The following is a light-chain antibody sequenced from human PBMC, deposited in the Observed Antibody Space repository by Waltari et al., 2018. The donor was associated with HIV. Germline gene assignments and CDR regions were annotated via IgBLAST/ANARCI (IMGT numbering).Light chain of an antibody. J-gene: IGKJ1*01. CDR1: QSVSSN. CDR3: QQYNNWPRT. CDR2: GAS. Sequence: EMLMTQSPATLSVSPGERATLSCRASQSVSSNLAWFQQKPGQAPRLLIYGASTRATDVPARFSGSGSGTEFTLTISSLQSEDFAVYYCQQYNNWPRTFGQGTKVEIK. V-gene: IGKV3-15*01.